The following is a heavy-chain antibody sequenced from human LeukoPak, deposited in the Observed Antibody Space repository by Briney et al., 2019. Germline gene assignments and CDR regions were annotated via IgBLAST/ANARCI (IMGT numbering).Heavy chain of an antibody. CDR2: IIPIFGTA. J-gene: IGHJ5*02. CDR1: GYTFTSYY. D-gene: IGHD5-18*01. V-gene: IGHV1-69*13. CDR3: AREAAMVT. Sequence: GASVKVSCKASGYTFTSYYMHWVRQAPGQGLEWMGGIIPIFGTANYAQKFQGRVTITADESTSIAYMELSSLRSEDTAVYYCAREAAMVTWGQGTLVTVSS.